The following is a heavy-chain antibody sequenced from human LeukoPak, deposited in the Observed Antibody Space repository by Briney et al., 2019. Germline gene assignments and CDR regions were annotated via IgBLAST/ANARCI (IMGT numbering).Heavy chain of an antibody. CDR2: INSDGSST. CDR1: GFTFSSYW. CDR3: AREDRDSSSLDY. J-gene: IGHJ4*02. D-gene: IGHD6-6*01. V-gene: IGHV3-74*01. Sequence: GGSLRLSCAASGFTFSSYWMHWVRQAPGKGLVWVSRINSDGSSTRYADSVKGRFTISRDNAKNTLYLQMNRLRAEDTDVYYCAREDRDSSSLDYWGQGTLVTVSS.